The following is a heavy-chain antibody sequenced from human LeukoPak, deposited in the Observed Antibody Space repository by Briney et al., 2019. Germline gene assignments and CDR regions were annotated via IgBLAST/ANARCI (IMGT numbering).Heavy chain of an antibody. Sequence: PSETLSLTCTVSGGSISSGDYYWSWIRQPPGKGLEWIGYIYYSGSTYYNPSLKSRVTISVDTSKNQFSLKLSSATAADTAVYYCARAEYGSGNYYIDYWGQGTLVTVSS. J-gene: IGHJ4*02. V-gene: IGHV4-30-4*01. D-gene: IGHD3-10*01. CDR1: GGSISSGDYY. CDR2: IYYSGST. CDR3: ARAEYGSGNYYIDY.